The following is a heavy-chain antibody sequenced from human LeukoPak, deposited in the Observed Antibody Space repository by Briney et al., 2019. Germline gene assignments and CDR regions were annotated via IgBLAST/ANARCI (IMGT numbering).Heavy chain of an antibody. CDR1: GFTFNSYA. CDR2: ISASGGTT. CDR3: AKEPREYCSSTSCPNWFDL. D-gene: IGHD2-2*01. V-gene: IGHV3-23*01. Sequence: GGSLRLSCAASGFTFNSYAMSWVRQAPGKGLEWVPAISASGGTTYYADSVKGRFTISRDNSENTLFLQMNSLRAEDMAVYYCAKEPREYCSSTSCPNWFDLWGQGTLVTVSS. J-gene: IGHJ5*02.